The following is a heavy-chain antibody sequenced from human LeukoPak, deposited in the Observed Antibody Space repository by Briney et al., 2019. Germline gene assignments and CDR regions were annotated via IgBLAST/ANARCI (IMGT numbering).Heavy chain of an antibody. V-gene: IGHV4-39*07. CDR2: IYYSGST. CDR1: GGSISSSSYY. CDR3: ARGGTMVRGVTDEDWFDP. D-gene: IGHD3-10*01. J-gene: IGHJ5*02. Sequence: SETLSLTCTVSGGSISSSSYYWGWIRQPPGKGLEWIGSIYYSGSTYYNPSLKSRVTISVDTSKNQFSLKLSSVTAADTAVYYCARGGTMVRGVTDEDWFDPWGQGTLVTVSS.